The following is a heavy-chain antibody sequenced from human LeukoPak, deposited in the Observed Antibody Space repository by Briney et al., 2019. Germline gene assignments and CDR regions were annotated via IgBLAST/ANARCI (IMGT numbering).Heavy chain of an antibody. V-gene: IGHV5-51*01. J-gene: IGHJ4*02. CDR1: GDSFTSYW. D-gene: IGHD1-26*01. Sequence: GESLKISCKGSGDSFTSYWIAWVRQMPGKGLEWVGVIYPGDSDTRYSPSFQGQVTISVDKSISTAYLQWSSLKASDTAMYYCARAPIRGRLDYWAQGTPVTVSS. CDR2: IYPGDSDT. CDR3: ARAPIRGRLDY.